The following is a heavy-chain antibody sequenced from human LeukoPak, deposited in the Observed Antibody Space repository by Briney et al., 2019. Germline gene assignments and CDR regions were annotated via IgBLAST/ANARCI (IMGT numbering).Heavy chain of an antibody. V-gene: IGHV5-51*01. J-gene: IGHJ5*02. Sequence: GESLKTSCKGSGYSFTSYWIGWVRQMPGKGLEWMGIIYPGDSDTRYSPSFQGQVTISADKSISTAYLQWSSLKASDTAMYYCARLGVYCSGGSCYSQSNNWFDPWGQGTLVTVSS. CDR2: IYPGDSDT. D-gene: IGHD2-15*01. CDR3: ARLGVYCSGGSCYSQSNNWFDP. CDR1: GYSFTSYW.